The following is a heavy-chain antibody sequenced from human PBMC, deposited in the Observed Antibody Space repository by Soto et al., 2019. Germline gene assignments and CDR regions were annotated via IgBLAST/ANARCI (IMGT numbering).Heavy chain of an antibody. V-gene: IGHV1-18*04. Sequence: GASVKVSCKASGYTFTSCGISWVRQAPGQGLEWMGWISAYNGNTNYAQNLQGRVTMTRDTSTSTAYMELRSLRSDDTAVYYCASGIAVAGIYYYYGMDVWGQGTTVTVSS. D-gene: IGHD6-19*01. CDR1: GYTFTSCG. J-gene: IGHJ6*02. CDR3: ASGIAVAGIYYYYGMDV. CDR2: ISAYNGNT.